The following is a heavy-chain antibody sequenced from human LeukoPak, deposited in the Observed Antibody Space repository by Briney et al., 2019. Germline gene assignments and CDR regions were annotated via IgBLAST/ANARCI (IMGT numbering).Heavy chain of an antibody. D-gene: IGHD5-24*01. Sequence: GGSLRLSCAASGFTFSSYSMNWVRQAPGKGLEWVSVIYSGGSTYYADSVKGRFTISRDNSKSTLYLQMNSLRAEDTAVYYCARDGRDGYNSITWGQGTLVTVSS. CDR3: ARDGRDGYNSIT. CDR2: IYSGGST. J-gene: IGHJ5*02. CDR1: GFTFSSYS. V-gene: IGHV3-53*01.